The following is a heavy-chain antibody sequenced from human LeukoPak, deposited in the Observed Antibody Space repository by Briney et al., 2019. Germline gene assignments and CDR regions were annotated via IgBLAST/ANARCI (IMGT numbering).Heavy chain of an antibody. CDR1: GGSFSGYY. Sequence: SETLSLTCAVYGGSFSGYYWSWIRQPPGKGLEWIGEINHSGSTNYNPSLKSRVTISVDTSKNQFSLKLSSVTAADTAVYYCARVPLYGMDAWGQGTTVTVSS. V-gene: IGHV4-34*01. CDR3: ARVPLYGMDA. CDR2: INHSGST. J-gene: IGHJ6*02.